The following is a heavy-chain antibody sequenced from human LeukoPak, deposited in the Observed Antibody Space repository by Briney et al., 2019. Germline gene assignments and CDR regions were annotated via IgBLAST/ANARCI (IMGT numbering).Heavy chain of an antibody. V-gene: IGHV1-18*01. CDR1: GYTFTSYG. J-gene: IGHJ3*02. Sequence: ASVKVSCKASGYTFTSYGISWVRQAPGQGLEWMGWISAYNGNTNYAQKLQGRVTMTTDTSTSTAYMELRSLRSDDTAVYYCARDHSLPDFRSGYYRGAFDIWGQGTMVTVSS. CDR2: ISAYNGNT. CDR3: ARDHSLPDFRSGYYRGAFDI. D-gene: IGHD3-3*01.